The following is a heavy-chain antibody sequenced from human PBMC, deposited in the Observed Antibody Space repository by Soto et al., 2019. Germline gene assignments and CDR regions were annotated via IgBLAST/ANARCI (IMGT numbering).Heavy chain of an antibody. Sequence: EVQLVESGGGLVKPGGSLRLSCAASGFSFSNAWMNWVRQAPGKGLEWVGRIKRTIDGEATDYAGPVKGRFTVFRDDSKSALYLQMNSLKGDDTAVYYCTTGSVAGVWGQGTTVTVS. J-gene: IGHJ6*02. D-gene: IGHD2-15*01. V-gene: IGHV3-15*07. CDR2: IKRTIDGEAT. CDR3: TTGSVAGV. CDR1: GFSFSNAW.